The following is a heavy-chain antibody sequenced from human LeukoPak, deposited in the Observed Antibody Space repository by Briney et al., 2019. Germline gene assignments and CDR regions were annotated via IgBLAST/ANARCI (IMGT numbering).Heavy chain of an antibody. CDR2: INHSGST. D-gene: IGHD3-16*01. J-gene: IGHJ4*02. CDR3: ARGRGGGNDY. V-gene: IGHV4-34*01. CDR1: GGSFSGYY. Sequence: SETLSLTCAVYGGSFSGYYWSWIRRPPGKGLEWIGEINHSGSTNYNPSLKSRVTISVDTSKNQFSLKLSSVTAADTAVYYCARGRGGGNDYWGQGTLVTVSS.